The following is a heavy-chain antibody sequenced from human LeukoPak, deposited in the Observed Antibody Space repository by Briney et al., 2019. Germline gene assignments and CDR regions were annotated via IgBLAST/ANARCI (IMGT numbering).Heavy chain of an antibody. D-gene: IGHD6-19*01. CDR1: GDSISSYY. J-gene: IGHJ4*02. CDR3: ASRPIPVDIFDS. Sequence: PSETLSLTCTVSGDSISSYYWSSIRQPPGKGLEWIGYMYYTGSTTYNPSLKSRVIMSVDTSKNQLSLKLSSVTAADTAVYYCASRPIPVDIFDSWGQGTLVTVSS. V-gene: IGHV4-59*08. CDR2: MYYTGST.